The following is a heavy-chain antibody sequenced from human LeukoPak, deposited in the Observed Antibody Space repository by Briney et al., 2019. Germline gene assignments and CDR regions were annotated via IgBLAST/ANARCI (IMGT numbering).Heavy chain of an antibody. J-gene: IGHJ3*01. CDR3: ARDFAMVGATNAFDL. D-gene: IGHD1-26*01. CDR1: GFTVSSYW. CDR2: SYSGGSST. Sequence: QTGGSLRLSCAASGFTVSSYWMHWVRQAPGKGLVWVSFSYSGGSSTSYADSVKGRFTISRDNAKNTLYLQMNGLRTEDTALYYCARDFAMVGATNAFDLWGRGTMVTVSS. V-gene: IGHV3-74*01.